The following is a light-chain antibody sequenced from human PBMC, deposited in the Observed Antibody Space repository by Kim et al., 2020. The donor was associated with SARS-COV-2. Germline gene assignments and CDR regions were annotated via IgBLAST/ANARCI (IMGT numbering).Light chain of an antibody. CDR3: SSYGGNNNVV. CDR1: RIDVRGYNY. V-gene: IGLV2-8*01. CDR2: DVS. J-gene: IGLJ3*02. Sequence: SLTFACTGTRIDVRGYNYSSWKQQHPGKAPKLRIYDVSQPPSGFPDRSSGSKYGNTASLTVSGLEAEDEDDYYCSSYGGNNNVVFGGGTQLTVL.